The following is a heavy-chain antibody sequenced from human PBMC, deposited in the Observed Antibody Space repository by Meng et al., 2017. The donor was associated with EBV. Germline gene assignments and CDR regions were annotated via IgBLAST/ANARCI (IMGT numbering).Heavy chain of an antibody. CDR2: IYYSGST. CDR1: GGSISSSSYY. D-gene: IGHD3-10*01. V-gene: IGHV4-39*07. CDR3: ARSSPVRFGELSN. Sequence: QLQLQESGPGLVKPSEXLSLTCTVSGGSISSSSYYWGWIRQPPGKGLEWIGSIYYSGSTHYNPSLKSRVTISVDTSKNQFSLKLSSVTAADTAVYYCARSSPVRFGELSNWGQGTLVTVSS. J-gene: IGHJ4*02.